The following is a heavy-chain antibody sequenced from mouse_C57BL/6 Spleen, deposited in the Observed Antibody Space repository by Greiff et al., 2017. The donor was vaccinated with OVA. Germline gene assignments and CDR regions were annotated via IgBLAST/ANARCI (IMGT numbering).Heavy chain of an antibody. V-gene: IGHV1-59*01. CDR1: GYTFTSYW. J-gene: IGHJ3*01. D-gene: IGHD1-1*01. CDR3: ARVYGTWFAY. Sequence: QVQLQQPGAELVRPGTSVKLSCKASGYTFTSYWMHWVKQRPGQGLEWIGVIDPSDSYTNYNQKFKGKATLTVDTSSSTAYMQLSSLTSEDSAVYYCARVYGTWFAYWGQGTLVTVSA. CDR2: IDPSDSYT.